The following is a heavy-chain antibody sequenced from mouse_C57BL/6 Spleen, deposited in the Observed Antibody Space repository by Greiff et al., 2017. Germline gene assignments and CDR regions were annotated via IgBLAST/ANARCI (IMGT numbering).Heavy chain of an antibody. CDR3: DLTTVVEYAMDY. Sequence: VQLQQPGAELVRPGSSVKLSCKASGYTFTSYWMHWVKQRPIQGLEWSGNIDPSDSETHYNQKFKDKATLPVDKSASTAYMQLSSLTSEDSAVYCRDLTTVVEYAMDYWGQGTSVTVSS. V-gene: IGHV1-52*01. D-gene: IGHD1-1*01. CDR1: GYTFTSYW. CDR2: IDPSDSET. J-gene: IGHJ4*01.